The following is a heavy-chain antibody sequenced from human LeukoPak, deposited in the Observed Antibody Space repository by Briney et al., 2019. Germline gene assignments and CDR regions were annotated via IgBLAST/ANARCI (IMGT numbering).Heavy chain of an antibody. D-gene: IGHD3-22*01. Sequence: GASVKVSCKASGGTFSSYGISWVRQAPGQGLEWMGWISAYNGNTNYAQKLQGRVTMTTDTSTSTAYMELRSLRSDDTAVYYCARDSDYYYDSSAWGFDYWGQGTLVTVSS. V-gene: IGHV1-18*01. CDR2: ISAYNGNT. CDR3: ARDSDYYYDSSAWGFDY. CDR1: GGTFSSYG. J-gene: IGHJ4*02.